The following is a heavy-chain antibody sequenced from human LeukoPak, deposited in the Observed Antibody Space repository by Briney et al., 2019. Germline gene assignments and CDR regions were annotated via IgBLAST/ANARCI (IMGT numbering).Heavy chain of an antibody. CDR3: AKEFKAVVTAPEPAFGI. D-gene: IGHD2-21*02. V-gene: IGHV3-15*01. J-gene: IGHJ3*02. Sequence: PGGSLRLPCAASGFTFKNAWMSWVRQAPGKGLEWVGRIKSKAHGGTTDYAAPVKDRFTISRDDSKNTLYLQMNSLRAEDTALYYCAKEFKAVVTAPEPAFGIWGQGTMVTVSS. CDR2: IKSKAHGGTT. CDR1: GFTFKNAW.